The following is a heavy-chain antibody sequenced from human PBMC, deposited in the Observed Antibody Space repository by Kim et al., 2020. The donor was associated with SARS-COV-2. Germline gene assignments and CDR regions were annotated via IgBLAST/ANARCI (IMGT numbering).Heavy chain of an antibody. Sequence: VDSVKGRFTISRDNAKNSLYLQMNSLRAEDTAVYYCARVGYYGSVYAFDIWGQGTMVTVSS. D-gene: IGHD3-10*01. V-gene: IGHV3-7*01. CDR3: ARVGYYGSVYAFDI. J-gene: IGHJ3*02.